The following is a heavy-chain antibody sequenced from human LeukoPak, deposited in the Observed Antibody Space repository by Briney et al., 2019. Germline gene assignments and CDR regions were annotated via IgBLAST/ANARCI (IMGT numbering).Heavy chain of an antibody. D-gene: IGHD3-10*01. CDR3: ARVRAGRRSSWVEFAL. Sequence: GGSLRLSCAVSGFSLTSTHMHWVRQAPGKGPEWVALIYVDGGTVYADSVKGRLTISRDNSTNMVYLQMNSLRPEDSAVYYCARVRAGRRSSWVEFALCGQGTLITVSS. J-gene: IGHJ5*02. CDR2: IYVDGGT. V-gene: IGHV3-66*02. CDR1: GFSLTSTH.